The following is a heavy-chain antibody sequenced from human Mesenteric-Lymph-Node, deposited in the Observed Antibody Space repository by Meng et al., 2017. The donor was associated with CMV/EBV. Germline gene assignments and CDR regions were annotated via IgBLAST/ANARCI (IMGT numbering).Heavy chain of an antibody. D-gene: IGHD3-3*01. CDR1: GFTFSSYA. CDR3: ARDGPHFGVVTAMDV. Sequence: GESLKISCAASGFTFSSYAMHWVRQAPGKGLEWVAFIRYDGSNKYYTDSVKGRFTISRDNAKNTLYLQMNSLRADDTAVYYCARDGPHFGVVTAMDVWGQGTTVTVSS. J-gene: IGHJ6*02. V-gene: IGHV3-30*02. CDR2: IRYDGSNK.